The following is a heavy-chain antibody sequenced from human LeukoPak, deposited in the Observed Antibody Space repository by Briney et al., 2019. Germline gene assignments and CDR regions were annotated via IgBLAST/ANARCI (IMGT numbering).Heavy chain of an antibody. CDR1: GFTFSTYW. CDR3: ARDHTYYDFWSGQDYFDY. CDR2: IKQDGSEK. V-gene: IGHV3-7*01. J-gene: IGHJ4*02. D-gene: IGHD3-3*01. Sequence: GGSLRLSCEASGFTFSTYWMSWVRQAPGKGLEWVANIKQDGSEKYYVDSVKGRFTISRDYAKNALYLQMNSLRAEDTAIYYCARDHTYYDFWSGQDYFDYWGQGTLVTVSS.